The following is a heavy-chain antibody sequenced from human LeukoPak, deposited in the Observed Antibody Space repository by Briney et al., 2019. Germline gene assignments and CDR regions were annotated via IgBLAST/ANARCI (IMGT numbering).Heavy chain of an antibody. CDR1: GGSFSGYY. D-gene: IGHD5-18*01. V-gene: IGHV4-34*01. CDR3: ARGAPKEIQLWLRLRGVVLAI. J-gene: IGHJ3*02. Sequence: PETLSLTCAVYGGSFSGYYWSWIRQPPGKGLECSGEITHSGSTNYNPSLKSRVTISVDTSKNRFSLRLNSVTASDTAVYYCARGAPKEIQLWLRLRGVVLAIWGQETMHTVSS. CDR2: ITHSGST.